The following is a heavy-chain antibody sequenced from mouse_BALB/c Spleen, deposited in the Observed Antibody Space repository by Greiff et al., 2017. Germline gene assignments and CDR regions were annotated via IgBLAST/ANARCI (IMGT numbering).Heavy chain of an antibody. Sequence: EVKLVESGGGLVQPGWSRKLSCAASGFTFSSVGMHWVRQAPEKGLEWVAYISSGSSTIYYADTVKGRFTISRDNPKNTLFLQMTSLRSEDTAMYYCARYRYDYFDYWGQGTTLTVSS. V-gene: IGHV5-17*02. D-gene: IGHD2-14*01. CDR3: ARYRYDYFDY. CDR2: ISSGSSTI. J-gene: IGHJ2*01. CDR1: GFTFSSVG.